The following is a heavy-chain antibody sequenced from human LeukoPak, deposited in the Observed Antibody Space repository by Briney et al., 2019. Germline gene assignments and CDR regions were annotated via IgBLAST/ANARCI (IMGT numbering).Heavy chain of an antibody. CDR3: ARDLREGFDY. D-gene: IGHD3-16*01. CDR1: GFTFSSYA. CDR2: ISYDGSNK. J-gene: IGHJ4*02. Sequence: GGSLRLSCAASGFTFSSYAMRWVRQAPGKGLEWVAVISYDGSNKYYADSVKGRFTISRDNSKNTLYLQMNSLRAEDTAVYYCARDLREGFDYLGQGTLVTVSS. V-gene: IGHV3-30*04.